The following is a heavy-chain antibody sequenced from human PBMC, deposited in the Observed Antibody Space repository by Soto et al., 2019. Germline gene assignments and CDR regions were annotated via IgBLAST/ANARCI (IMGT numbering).Heavy chain of an antibody. D-gene: IGHD6-6*01. Sequence: SLKISCAASGFTFSSYSMNWVRQAPGKGLEWVSSISSSSSYTYYADSVKGRFTISRDNAKNSLYLQMNSLRAEDTAVYYCARVRVAARLNYYFDYGGQGALVTVSS. CDR3: ARVRVAARLNYYFDY. V-gene: IGHV3-21*01. CDR2: ISSSSSYT. J-gene: IGHJ4*02. CDR1: GFTFSSYS.